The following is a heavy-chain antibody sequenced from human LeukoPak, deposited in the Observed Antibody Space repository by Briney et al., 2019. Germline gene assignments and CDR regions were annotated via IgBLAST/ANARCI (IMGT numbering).Heavy chain of an antibody. V-gene: IGHV3-13*04. J-gene: IGHJ4*02. CDR2: IGFAGDT. Sequence: GGSLRLSCAASGFIFSNYDMHWVRQPIGEGLEWVSAIGFAGDTHYPDSVKGRFTISRENAKTSLYLHMSSLGVDDSAVYYCARGRRDGYSFDFWGPGTLATVSS. CDR1: GFIFSNYD. CDR3: ARGRRDGYSFDF. D-gene: IGHD5-24*01.